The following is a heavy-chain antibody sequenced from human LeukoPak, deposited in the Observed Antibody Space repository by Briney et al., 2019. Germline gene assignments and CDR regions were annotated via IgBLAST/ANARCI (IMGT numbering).Heavy chain of an antibody. V-gene: IGHV3-23*01. J-gene: IGHJ4*02. CDR1: GFTFSSYA. D-gene: IGHD3-22*01. CDR2: ISGSGGST. Sequence: GGSLRLSCAASGFTFSSYAMSWVRQAPGKGLEWVSAISGSGGSTYYADSVKGRFTISRDNSKNTLYLQMNSLRAEDTAVYYCAKGRRRYYDSSGYYYGYWGQGALVTVSS. CDR3: AKGRRRYYDSSGYYYGY.